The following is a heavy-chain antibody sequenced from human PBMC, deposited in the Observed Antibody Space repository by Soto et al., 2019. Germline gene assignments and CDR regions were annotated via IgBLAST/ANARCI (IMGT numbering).Heavy chain of an antibody. CDR2: INHSGSS. J-gene: IGHJ2*01. CDR1: GGSFSGFY. CDR3: ARMAGPWYFDL. V-gene: IGHV4-34*01. Sequence: SETLSLTCAVHGGSFSGFYWTWIRQPPGKGLEWIGEINHSGSSNYNPPLKSRVTMSLDTSRNQFSLSLNSVTAADTAVYYCARMAGPWYFDLWGRGTLVTSPQ.